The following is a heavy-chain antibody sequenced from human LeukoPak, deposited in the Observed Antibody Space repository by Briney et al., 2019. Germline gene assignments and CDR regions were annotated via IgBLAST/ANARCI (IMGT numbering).Heavy chain of an antibody. CDR1: GFTFSSYA. J-gene: IGHJ4*02. CDR2: ISGSGGST. V-gene: IGHV3-23*01. D-gene: IGHD3-3*01. Sequence: GGSLRLSCAASGFTFSSYAMSWVRQSPGKELEWVSAISGSGGSTYYADSVKGRFTISRDNSKNTLYLQMNSLRAEDTAVYYCAKAEGDFWSGYYHFDYWGQGTLVTVSS. CDR3: AKAEGDFWSGYYHFDY.